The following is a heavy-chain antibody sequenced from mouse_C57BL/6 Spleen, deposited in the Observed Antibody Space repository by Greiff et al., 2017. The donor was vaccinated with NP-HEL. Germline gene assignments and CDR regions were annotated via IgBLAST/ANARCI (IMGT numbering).Heavy chain of an antibody. V-gene: IGHV3-6*01. CDR2: ISYDGSN. J-gene: IGHJ2*01. D-gene: IGHD2-1*01. CDR1: GYSITSGYY. Sequence: ESGPGLVKPSQSLSLTCSVTGYSITSGYYWNWIRQLPGNKLEWMGYISYDGSNNYNPSLKNRIAITSDKSKNQFFLKLNSGTTEDTATYYCAGNYYGNYDFDYWGQGTTLTVSS. CDR3: AGNYYGNYDFDY.